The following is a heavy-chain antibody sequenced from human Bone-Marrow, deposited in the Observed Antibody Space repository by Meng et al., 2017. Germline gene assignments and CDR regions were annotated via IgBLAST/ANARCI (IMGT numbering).Heavy chain of an antibody. V-gene: IGHV3-30*01. D-gene: IGHD3-22*01. J-gene: IGHJ4*02. Sequence: GESLKISCAASGFTSSSYAMHWVRQAPGKGLEWVAVISYDGSNKYYADSVKGRFTISRGNSKNTLYLQMNSLRAEDTAVYYCASPRTMTLDYWGQGTLVTVSS. CDR2: ISYDGSNK. CDR3: ASPRTMTLDY. CDR1: GFTSSSYA.